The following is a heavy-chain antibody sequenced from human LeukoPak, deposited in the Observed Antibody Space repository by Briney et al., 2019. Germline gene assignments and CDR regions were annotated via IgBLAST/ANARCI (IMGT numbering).Heavy chain of an antibody. CDR1: GYTFTAYY. CDR2: INPNTGDT. Sequence: ASVTVSCKASGYTFTAYYMNWVRQAPGQGLEWMGWINPNTGDTDYAQNFQGRVTMTRDRSISTAYMELISLSSDDTAVYFCARDRYMDVWGKGTTVTVSS. CDR3: ARDRYMDV. V-gene: IGHV1-2*02. J-gene: IGHJ6*03.